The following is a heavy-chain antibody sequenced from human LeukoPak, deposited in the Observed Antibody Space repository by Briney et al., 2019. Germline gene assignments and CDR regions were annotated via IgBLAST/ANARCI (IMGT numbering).Heavy chain of an antibody. V-gene: IGHV4-61*02. Sequence: SETLSLTCTVSGNSISSGDYYWSWIRQPAGKGLEWIGRIYTSGSTTYNPSLKSRVTISGDTSENQFSLRLSSVTAADTAVYYCARASYSYDISGWVPFDYWGQGTLVTVSS. CDR2: IYTSGST. CDR3: ARASYSYDISGWVPFDY. J-gene: IGHJ4*02. D-gene: IGHD3-22*01. CDR1: GNSISSGDYY.